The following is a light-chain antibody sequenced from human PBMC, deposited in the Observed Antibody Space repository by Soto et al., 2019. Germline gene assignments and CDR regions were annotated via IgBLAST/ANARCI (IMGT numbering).Light chain of an antibody. V-gene: IGKV3-20*01. CDR2: GAS. CDR3: QQYGSSPPT. Sequence: IVFTQSPGTLSLSPGERTTLSCRASQSISRYLAWYQQKPGQGPRLLIYGASSRATGTPDRFSGSGSGTDFTLTINRLEPEDFALYYCQQYGSSPPTFGQGTRREIK. J-gene: IGKJ5*01. CDR1: QSISRY.